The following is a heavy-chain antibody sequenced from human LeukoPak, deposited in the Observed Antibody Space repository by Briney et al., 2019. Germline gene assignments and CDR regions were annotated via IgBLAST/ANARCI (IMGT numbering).Heavy chain of an antibody. CDR1: GGSISSYY. Sequence: SETLSLTCTVSGGSISSYYRSWIRQPPGKGLEWIGYIYYSGSTNYNPSLKSRVTISVDTSKNQFSLKLSSVTAADTAVYYCARNMENYYYGMDVWGQGTTVTVSS. J-gene: IGHJ6*02. D-gene: IGHD1-1*01. CDR2: IYYSGST. V-gene: IGHV4-59*01. CDR3: ARNMENYYYGMDV.